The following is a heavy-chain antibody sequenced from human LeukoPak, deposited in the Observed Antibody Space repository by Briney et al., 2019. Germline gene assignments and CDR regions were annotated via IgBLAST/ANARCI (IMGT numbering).Heavy chain of an antibody. CDR3: ARLTVTTVGYXXGMDV. J-gene: IGHJ6*02. D-gene: IGHD4-17*01. CDR2: INPNSGGT. V-gene: IGHV1-2*02. CDR1: GYTFTGYY. Sequence: ASVKVSCKASGYTFTGYYMHWVRQAPGQGLEWMGWINPNSGGTNYAQKFQGRVTMTRDTSISTAYMELSRLRSDDTAVYYCARLTVTTVGYXXGMDVWGQGTTVTVSS.